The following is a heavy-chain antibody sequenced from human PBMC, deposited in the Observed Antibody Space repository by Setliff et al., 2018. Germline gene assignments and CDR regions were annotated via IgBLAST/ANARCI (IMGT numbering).Heavy chain of an antibody. D-gene: IGHD5-12*01. V-gene: IGHV4-34*01. J-gene: IGHJ3*02. CDR3: TRGPDGYTYQGAFDI. Sequence: LSLTCAVYGGSFSGYYWSWIRQPPGKGLEWIGEVNHSGSTNYNPSLKSRVTISVDTSKNQFSLKLSSVTAADTAVYYCTRGPDGYTYQGAFDIWGQGTMVTVSS. CDR1: GGSFSGYY. CDR2: VNHSGST.